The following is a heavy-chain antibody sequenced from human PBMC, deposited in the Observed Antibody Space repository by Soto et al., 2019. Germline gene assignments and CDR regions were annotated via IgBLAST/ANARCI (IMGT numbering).Heavy chain of an antibody. CDR1: GFTFSTYN. D-gene: IGHD3-3*01. V-gene: IGHV3-48*02. CDR2: ISSSSTI. CDR3: AREFFYDY. J-gene: IGHJ4*02. Sequence: EVQLVESGGGLVQPGGSLRLSCAAYGFTFSTYNMNWVRQAPGKGLEWVSYISSSSTIYYADSVKGRFTISRDNAKNSLSLQMNSLRDEDTAVYYFAREFFYDYWGQGTLVTVSS.